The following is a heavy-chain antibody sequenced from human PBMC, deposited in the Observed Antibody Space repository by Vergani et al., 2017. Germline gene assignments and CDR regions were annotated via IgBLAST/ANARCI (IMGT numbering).Heavy chain of an antibody. Sequence: QVQLVQSGAEVKKPGSSVKVSCKASGGTFSSYAISWVRQAPGQGLEWMGRIIPIFGTANYSQKFQGRVTSTADETTSTAYMELGSLRSGDTAGYYCARATRGSGPCGMDVWGQGTTVTVSS. V-gene: IGHV1-69*13. CDR1: GGTFSSYA. CDR3: ARATRGSGPCGMDV. CDR2: IIPIFGTA. D-gene: IGHD3-10*01. J-gene: IGHJ6*02.